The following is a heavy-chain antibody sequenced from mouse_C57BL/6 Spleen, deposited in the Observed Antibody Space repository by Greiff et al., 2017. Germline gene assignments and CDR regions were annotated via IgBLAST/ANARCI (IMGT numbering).Heavy chain of an antibody. J-gene: IGHJ3*01. CDR1: GYTFTSYW. CDR2: IHPNSGST. D-gene: IGHD2-4*01. Sequence: VQLQQPGAELVKPGASVKLSCKASGYTFTSYWMHWVKQRPGQGLEWIGMIHPNSGSTNYNEKFKSKATLTVDKSSSTAYMQLSSLTSEDSAVYYCASGYDYDDLFFAYWGQGTLVTVSA. V-gene: IGHV1-64*01. CDR3: ASGYDYDDLFFAY.